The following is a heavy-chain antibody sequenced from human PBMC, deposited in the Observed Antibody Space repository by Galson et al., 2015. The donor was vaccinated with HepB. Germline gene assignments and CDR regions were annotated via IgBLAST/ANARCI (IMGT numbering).Heavy chain of an antibody. Sequence: SLRLSCAASGFTFSSYSMNWVRQAPGKGLEWVSYISSSSSTIYYADSVKGRFTISRDNAKNSLYLQMNSLRAEDTAVYYCARPEATYCGGDCYYFQHWGQGTLVTVSS. V-gene: IGHV3-48*04. CDR3: ARPEATYCGGDCYYFQH. CDR1: GFTFSSYS. J-gene: IGHJ1*01. D-gene: IGHD2-21*02. CDR2: ISSSSSTI.